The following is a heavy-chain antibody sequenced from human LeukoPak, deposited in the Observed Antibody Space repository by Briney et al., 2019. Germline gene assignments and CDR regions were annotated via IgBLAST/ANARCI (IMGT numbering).Heavy chain of an antibody. V-gene: IGHV3-11*01. Sequence: GGSLRLSCEASGFSFADHYMSWIRQAPGKGLEWVSYMSNSGSIIYYADSVKGRFTISRDNTKTFLYLQMHSLRDEDTAVYYCARLGFGEYYFYYYMDVWGKGTAVTVSS. CDR2: MSNSGSII. J-gene: IGHJ6*03. D-gene: IGHD3-10*01. CDR3: ARLGFGEYYFYYYMDV. CDR1: GFSFADHY.